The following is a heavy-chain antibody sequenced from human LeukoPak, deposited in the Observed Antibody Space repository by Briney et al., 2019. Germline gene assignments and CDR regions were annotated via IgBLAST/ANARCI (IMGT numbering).Heavy chain of an antibody. V-gene: IGHV3-23*01. J-gene: IGHJ4*02. CDR1: GFTFRNYA. D-gene: IGHD1-26*01. CDR2: ISVSGGTT. Sequence: GGSLRLSCAASGFTFRNYAMNWFRQAPGKWLEFVASISVSGGTTYYADSVTGRFTITRDNSKNTLYLQMNSLRAEDTALYYCAKLLGATPYDYWGQGTLVTVSS. CDR3: AKLLGATPYDY.